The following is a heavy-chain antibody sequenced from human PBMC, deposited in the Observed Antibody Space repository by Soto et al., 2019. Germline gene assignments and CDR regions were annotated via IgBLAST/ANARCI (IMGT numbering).Heavy chain of an antibody. V-gene: IGHV3-23*01. CDR1: GFIISDYG. D-gene: IGHD1-1*01. Sequence: EVQLLESGGGLVQPGGSLRLSCAVSGFIISDYGVTWVRQAPGKGLEWVSGFSGGGGGTFYADSVKGRFTISRDDPKNTAYLQMNSLGAEDTAVYYCVRWNGFGDRWGQGTLLTVSS. CDR3: VRWNGFGDR. CDR2: FSGGGGGT. J-gene: IGHJ5*02.